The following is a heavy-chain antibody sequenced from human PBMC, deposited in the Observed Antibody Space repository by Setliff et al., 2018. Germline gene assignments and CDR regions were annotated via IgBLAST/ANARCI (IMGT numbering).Heavy chain of an antibody. Sequence: PSETLSLTCSVGGGSFSRTVYYWGWVRQYPGKGPEWVASIRDRGNTAYNPSLRSRLTISIDTTENQFSMKVIPVTAADTAVYYCVRDLSGGQALWGQGTMVTVSS. V-gene: IGHV4-39*07. CDR1: GGSFSRTVYY. CDR2: IRDRGNT. CDR3: VRDLSGGQAL. J-gene: IGHJ3*01. D-gene: IGHD1-26*01.